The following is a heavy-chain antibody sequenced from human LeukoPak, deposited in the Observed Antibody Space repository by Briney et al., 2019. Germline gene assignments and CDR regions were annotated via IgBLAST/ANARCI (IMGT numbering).Heavy chain of an antibody. CDR3: ARVGYGGCGVLDY. V-gene: IGHV4-39*07. J-gene: IGHJ4*02. CDR1: GGSISYSSYY. Sequence: SETLSLTCTVSGGSISYSSYYWGWIRQPPGKGLEWIGRIYTSGRTIYNPSLKSRVTMSVDTSKNQFSLRLNSVTAADTAVYYCARVGYGGCGVLDYWGQGTLVTISS. CDR2: IYTSGRT. D-gene: IGHD1-26*01.